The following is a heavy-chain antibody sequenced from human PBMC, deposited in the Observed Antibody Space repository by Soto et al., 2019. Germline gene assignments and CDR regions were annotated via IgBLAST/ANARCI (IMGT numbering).Heavy chain of an antibody. CDR2: ISGSGGST. Sequence: PGVSLRVSCAAAGLPFSSYGMSWVRQATGKGLEWVSAISGSGGSTYYADSVKGRFTISRDNSKNTLYLQMNSLRAEDTAVYYCAKEAAYYDSSGYYYPRPDYYYYGMDVWGQGTTVTVSS. J-gene: IGHJ6*02. CDR3: AKEAAYYDSSGYYYPRPDYYYYGMDV. D-gene: IGHD3-22*01. V-gene: IGHV3-23*01. CDR1: GLPFSSYG.